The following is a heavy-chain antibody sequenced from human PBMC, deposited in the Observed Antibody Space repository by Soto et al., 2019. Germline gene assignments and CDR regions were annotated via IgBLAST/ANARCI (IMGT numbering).Heavy chain of an antibody. D-gene: IGHD3-22*01. CDR2: IYSGGST. J-gene: IGHJ4*02. Sequence: GGSLRLSCAASGFTVSSNYMRWVRQAPGKGLEWVSVIYSGGSTYYADSVKGRFTISRDNSKNTLYLQMNSLRAEDTAVYYCARGQDYYDSSGYFLFDYWGQGTLVTVSS. CDR1: GFTVSSNY. V-gene: IGHV3-53*01. CDR3: ARGQDYYDSSGYFLFDY.